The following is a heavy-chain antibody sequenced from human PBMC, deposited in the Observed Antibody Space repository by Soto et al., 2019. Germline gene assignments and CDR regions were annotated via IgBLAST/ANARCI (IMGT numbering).Heavy chain of an antibody. CDR3: AMVDNYVTPTPPDV. CDR2: IRPYTGNT. D-gene: IGHD3-16*01. Sequence: QVQLVQSGDEVKKPGASVKVSCKASGYIFVNYGIAWVRQAPGQGLEWLGWIRPYTGNTHYASKVQGRLTLTTHTXTSTALMALGSPTSAHTAVYYCAMVDNYVTPTPPDVWGQGTTVTVSS. V-gene: IGHV1-18*01. J-gene: IGHJ6*02. CDR1: GYIFVNYG.